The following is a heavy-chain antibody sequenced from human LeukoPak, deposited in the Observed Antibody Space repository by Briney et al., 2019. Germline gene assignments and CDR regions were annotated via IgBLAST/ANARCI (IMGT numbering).Heavy chain of an antibody. J-gene: IGHJ5*02. D-gene: IGHD6-19*01. CDR1: GFTFSSYA. Sequence: GGSLRLSCAASGFTFSSYATSWVRQAPGKGLEWVSAISGSGGNTYYADSVKGRFTISRDNSKNTLYLQMNSLRAEDTAVYYCVKDRWSSGWNWFDPWGQGTLVTVSS. CDR2: ISGSGGNT. CDR3: VKDRWSSGWNWFDP. V-gene: IGHV3-23*01.